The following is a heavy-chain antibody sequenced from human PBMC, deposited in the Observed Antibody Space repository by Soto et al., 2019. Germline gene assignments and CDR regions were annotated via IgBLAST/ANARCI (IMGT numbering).Heavy chain of an antibody. Sequence: ASVKVSCKASGYTFTSYGISWVRQAPGQGLEWMGWISAYNGNTNYAQKLQGRVTMTTDTSTSTAYMELRSLRPDDTAVYYCARDPNWNLRNYYYYYGMDVWGQGTTVTVS. CDR3: ARDPNWNLRNYYYYYGMDV. V-gene: IGHV1-18*01. J-gene: IGHJ6*02. CDR2: ISAYNGNT. CDR1: GYTFTSYG. D-gene: IGHD1-7*01.